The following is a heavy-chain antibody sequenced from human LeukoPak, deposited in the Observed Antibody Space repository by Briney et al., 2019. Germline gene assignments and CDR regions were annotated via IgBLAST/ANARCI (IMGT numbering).Heavy chain of an antibody. V-gene: IGHV3-21*01. J-gene: IGHJ6*02. D-gene: IGHD3-3*01. Sequence: GGSLRLSCAASGFTFSSYSMNWVRQAPGKGLEWVSSISSSSSYIYYADSVKGRFTISRDNAKNSLYLQMNSLRAEDTAVYYCARHEDDFWSGYYYGMDVWGQGTTVTVSS. CDR2: ISSSSSYI. CDR3: ARHEDDFWSGYYYGMDV. CDR1: GFTFSSYS.